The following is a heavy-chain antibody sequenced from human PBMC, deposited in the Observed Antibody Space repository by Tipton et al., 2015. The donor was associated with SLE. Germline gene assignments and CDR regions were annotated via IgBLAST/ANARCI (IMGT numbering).Heavy chain of an antibody. Sequence: SLRLSCAASGFTVSSNYMSWVRQAPGKGLEWVSVIYSGGSTYYADSVKGRFTISRDNSKNTLYLQMNSLRAGDTAVYYCARGGIQLWLPFDYWGQGTLVTVSS. D-gene: IGHD5-18*01. CDR2: IYSGGST. CDR1: GFTVSSNY. CDR3: ARGGIQLWLPFDY. V-gene: IGHV3-53*01. J-gene: IGHJ4*02.